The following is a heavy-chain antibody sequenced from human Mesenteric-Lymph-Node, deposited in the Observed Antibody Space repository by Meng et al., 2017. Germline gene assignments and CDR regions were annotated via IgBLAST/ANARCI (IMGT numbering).Heavy chain of an antibody. V-gene: IGHV3-23*04. J-gene: IGHJ4*02. CDR2: IVGSGGTT. D-gene: IGHD3-22*01. Sequence: VQLVESGGDLVQPGGSLRPSCAASGFTFNNYAMGWVRQAPGKGLEWVSAIVGSGGTTYHADSVKGRFTISRDNSRNTMYLQMNSLRAEDTAVYYCTKGQHSSGYPFDYWGQGTLVTVSS. CDR3: TKGQHSSGYPFDY. CDR1: GFTFNNYA.